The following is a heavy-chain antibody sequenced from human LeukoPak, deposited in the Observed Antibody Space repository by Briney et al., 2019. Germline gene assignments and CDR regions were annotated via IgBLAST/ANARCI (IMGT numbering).Heavy chain of an antibody. CDR3: ARIRMTGFSWFDL. J-gene: IGHJ5*02. V-gene: IGHV3-74*01. CDR1: GFTFRSHW. Sequence: GSLRLPCAASGFTFRSHWMHWVRQTPGKGVVWVSRIDTDGSNTDYADSVKGRFTISRDDAKNTLYLDMNSLRDEDTAVYYCARIRMTGFSWFDLWGQGTLVSASS. D-gene: IGHD1-14*01. CDR2: IDTDGSNT.